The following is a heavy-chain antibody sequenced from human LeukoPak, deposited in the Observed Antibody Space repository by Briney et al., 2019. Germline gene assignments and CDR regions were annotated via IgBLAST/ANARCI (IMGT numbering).Heavy chain of an antibody. V-gene: IGHV1-8*01. CDR3: ARVRSGPNDY. Sequence: GASVKVSCKASGYTFTSYDINWVRQATGQGLEWMGWMNPNSGNTGYAQKLQGRVTMTTDTSTSTAYMELRSLRSDDTAVYYCARVRSGPNDYWGQGTLVTVSS. D-gene: IGHD3-3*01. CDR1: GYTFTSYD. J-gene: IGHJ4*02. CDR2: MNPNSGNT.